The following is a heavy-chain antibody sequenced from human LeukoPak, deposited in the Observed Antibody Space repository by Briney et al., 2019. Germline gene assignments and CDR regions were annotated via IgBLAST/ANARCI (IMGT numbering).Heavy chain of an antibody. CDR1: GFTFSSYA. J-gene: IGHJ6*02. V-gene: IGHV3-23*01. CDR2: ISGSGGST. Sequence: GGSLRLSCAASGFTFSSYAMSWVRQAPGKGLEWVSAISGSGGSTYHADSVKGRFTISRDNSKNTLYLQMNSLRAEDTAVYYCARTPRYCSSTSCYTDYYGMDVWGQGTTVTVSS. D-gene: IGHD2-2*02. CDR3: ARTPRYCSSTSCYTDYYGMDV.